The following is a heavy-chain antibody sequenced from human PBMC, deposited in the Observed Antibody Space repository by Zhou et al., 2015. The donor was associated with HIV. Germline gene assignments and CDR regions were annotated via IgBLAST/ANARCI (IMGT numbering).Heavy chain of an antibody. CDR2: IIPILGIA. CDR1: GGTFSSYT. Sequence: QVRLVQSGPEVKKPGSSVKVSCKASGGTFSSYTISWVRQAPGQGLEWMGRIIPILGIANYAQKFQGRVTITADKSTSTAYMELSSLRSEDTAVYYCASQLTHCSSTSCYKNYYYYGMDVWAKGPRSPSP. D-gene: IGHD2-2*01. CDR3: ASQLTHCSSTSCYKNYYYYGMDV. J-gene: IGHJ6*02. V-gene: IGHV1-69*09.